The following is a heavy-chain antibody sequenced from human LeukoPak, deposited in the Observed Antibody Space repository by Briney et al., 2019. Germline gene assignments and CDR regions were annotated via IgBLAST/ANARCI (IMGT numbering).Heavy chain of an antibody. CDR3: VKGRISEDGLDF. Sequence: GGSLRLSCAASGFTFSRSAMTWVRQTPGKGLDWVSSISSSGNTYYADSVKGRFTISRDNSKNTLYLQMNSLRAEDTAVYYCVKGRISEDGLDFWGQGTLVTVSS. J-gene: IGHJ4*02. D-gene: IGHD6-13*01. CDR1: GFTFSRSA. CDR2: ISSSGNT. V-gene: IGHV3-23*01.